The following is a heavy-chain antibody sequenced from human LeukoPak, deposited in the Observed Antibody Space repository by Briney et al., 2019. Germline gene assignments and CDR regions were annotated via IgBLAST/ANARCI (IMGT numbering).Heavy chain of an antibody. CDR2: IGTAGDT. Sequence: PGGALRLSCAASGFTFSSYDMHWVRQATGKGLEWVSAIGTAGDTYYPGSVKGRFTISRENAKNSLYLQMNSLRAGDTAVYYCASEGIAAAADIWGQATMVTVCS. CDR1: GFTFSSYD. J-gene: IGHJ3*02. CDR3: ASEGIAAAADI. D-gene: IGHD6-13*01. V-gene: IGHV3-13*04.